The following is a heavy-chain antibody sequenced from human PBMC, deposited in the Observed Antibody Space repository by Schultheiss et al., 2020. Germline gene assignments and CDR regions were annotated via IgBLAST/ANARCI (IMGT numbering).Heavy chain of an antibody. D-gene: IGHD5-12*01. V-gene: IGHV3-30*02. J-gene: IGHJ6*02. CDR3: AKDLVATIFYFYGMDV. CDR1: GFTFSSYG. Sequence: GGSLRLSCAASGFTFSSYGMHWVRQAPGKGLEWVADIWYDGSNAYYADSVKGRFTISRDNSKNTLYLQMNSLRVEDTAVYYCAKDLVATIFYFYGMDVWGQGTTVTVSS. CDR2: IWYDGSNA.